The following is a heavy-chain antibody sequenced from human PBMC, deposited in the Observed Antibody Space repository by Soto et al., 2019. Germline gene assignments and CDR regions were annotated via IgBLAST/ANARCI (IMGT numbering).Heavy chain of an antibody. CDR2: IWDDVSNK. D-gene: IGHD3-22*01. CDR1: GFTFSSYC. CDR3: ARDQRWGAASVVTRLDY. V-gene: IGHV3-33*01. J-gene: IGHJ4*02. Sequence: QVQLVESGGGVVQPGRSLRLSCAASGFTFSSYCMHWVRQAPGQGLAWVAVIWDDVSNKYYADSLKGRFTISRDNSKNTLYLQMNSLRAEDTAVYYCARDQRWGAASVVTRLDYWGQGTLVTVSS.